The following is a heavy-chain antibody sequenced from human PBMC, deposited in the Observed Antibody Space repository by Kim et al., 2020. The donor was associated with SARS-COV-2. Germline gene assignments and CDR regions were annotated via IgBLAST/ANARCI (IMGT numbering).Heavy chain of an antibody. CDR3: ARGRGQGYYYGMDV. V-gene: IGHV3-48*02. D-gene: IGHD3-10*01. J-gene: IGHJ6*02. Sequence: GGSLRLSCAASGFTFSSYSMNWVRQAPGKGLEWVSYISSSSSTIYYADSVKGRFTISRDNAKNSLYLQMNSLRDEDTAVYYCARGRGQGYYYGMDVWGQGTTVTVSS. CDR1: GFTFSSYS. CDR2: ISSSSSTI.